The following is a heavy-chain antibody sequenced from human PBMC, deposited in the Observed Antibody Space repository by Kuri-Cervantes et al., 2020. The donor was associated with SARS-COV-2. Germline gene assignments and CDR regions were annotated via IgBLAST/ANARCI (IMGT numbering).Heavy chain of an antibody. D-gene: IGHD3-10*01. V-gene: IGHV3-7*01. CDR3: ARIGPTFGDLLDPFDY. Sequence: GGSLRLSCAASGFTFSSYWMSWVRQAPGKGLEWVANIKQDGSEKYYVDSVKSRFTISRDNAKSSLYLQMNSLRAEDTALYYCARIGPTFGDLLDPFDYWGQATLVTVSS. CDR2: IKQDGSEK. J-gene: IGHJ4*02. CDR1: GFTFSSYW.